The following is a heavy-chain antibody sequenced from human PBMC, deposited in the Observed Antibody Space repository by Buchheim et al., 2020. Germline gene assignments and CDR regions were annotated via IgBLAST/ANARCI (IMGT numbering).Heavy chain of an antibody. D-gene: IGHD2-2*01. CDR1: GFTFSSYG. V-gene: IGHV3-33*01. CDR3: ARDSRRYCSSTSCHQPFDY. Sequence: QVQLVESGGGVVQPGRSLRLSCAASGFTFSSYGMHWVRQAPGKGLEWVAVIWYDGSNKYYADSVKGRFTISRDNSKNTLYLQMNSLRAEDTAVYYCARDSRRYCSSTSCHQPFDYWGQGTL. J-gene: IGHJ4*02. CDR2: IWYDGSNK.